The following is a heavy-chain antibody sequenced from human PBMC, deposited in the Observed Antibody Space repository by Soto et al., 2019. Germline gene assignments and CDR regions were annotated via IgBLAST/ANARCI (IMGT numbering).Heavy chain of an antibody. CDR2: INPSGGST. Sequence: SVKVSCKASGYTFTSYYMHWVRQAPGQGLEWMGIINPSGGSTSYAQKFQGRVTMTRDTSTSTVYMELSSLRSEDTAVYYCASQSSSWYYFDYWGQGTLVTVSS. J-gene: IGHJ4*02. D-gene: IGHD6-13*01. V-gene: IGHV1-46*01. CDR1: GYTFTSYY. CDR3: ASQSSSWYYFDY.